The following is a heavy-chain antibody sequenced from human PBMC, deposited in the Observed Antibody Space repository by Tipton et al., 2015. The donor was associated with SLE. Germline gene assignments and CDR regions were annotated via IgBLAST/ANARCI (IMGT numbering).Heavy chain of an antibody. J-gene: IGHJ6*03. CDR3: AREYYYMDV. Sequence: TLSLTCTVSGGSISSGSYYWSWIRQPAGKGLEWIGRIYTSGSTNYNPSLKSRVTISVDTSKNQFSLKLSSVTAADTAVYYCAREYYYMDVWGKGTTVTVSS. CDR1: GGSISSGSYY. V-gene: IGHV4-61*02. CDR2: IYTSGST.